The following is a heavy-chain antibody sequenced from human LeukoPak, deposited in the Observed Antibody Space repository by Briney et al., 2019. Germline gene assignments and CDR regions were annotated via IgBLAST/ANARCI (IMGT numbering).Heavy chain of an antibody. J-gene: IGHJ6*04. CDR1: VFTFSSYE. Sequence: GGSLRLSCAASVFTFSSYEMNWVRQAPGKGLEWVSYISSSGSTIYYADSVKGRFTISRDNAKNSLYLQMNSLRAEDTAVYYCARGYCSSTSCYFGYYYYYGMDVWGKGTTVTVSS. CDR3: ARGYCSSTSCYFGYYYYYGMDV. V-gene: IGHV3-48*03. D-gene: IGHD2-2*01. CDR2: ISSSGSTI.